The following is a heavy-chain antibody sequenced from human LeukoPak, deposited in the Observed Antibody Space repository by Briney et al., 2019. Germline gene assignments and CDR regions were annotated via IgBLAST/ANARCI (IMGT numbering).Heavy chain of an antibody. CDR2: IYYSGST. J-gene: IGHJ3*02. CDR1: GGSISSYY. Sequence: SETLSLTCTVSGGSISSYYWSWIRQPPGKGLEWTGYIYYSGSTNYNPSLKSRVTISVDTSKNQFSLKLSSVTAADTAVYYCARLAAARARAFDIWGQGTMVTVSS. D-gene: IGHD6-6*01. CDR3: ARLAAARARAFDI. V-gene: IGHV4-59*08.